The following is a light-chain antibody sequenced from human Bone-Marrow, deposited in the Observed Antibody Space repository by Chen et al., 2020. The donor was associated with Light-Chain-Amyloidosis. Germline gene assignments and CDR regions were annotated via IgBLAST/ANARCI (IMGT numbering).Light chain of an antibody. CDR2: TAS. CDR1: HDIRDD. CDR3: LQHYNYPWT. J-gene: IGKJ1*01. Sequence: AIQMTQSPSSLSASVGDRVTITCRAGHDIRDDLGWYQQRPGKAPKLLIYTASNLQGGVPSRFSDSGSGTDFTLTINNLQPEDFATYYCLQHYNYPWTFGQGTKVEIK. V-gene: IGKV1-6*01.